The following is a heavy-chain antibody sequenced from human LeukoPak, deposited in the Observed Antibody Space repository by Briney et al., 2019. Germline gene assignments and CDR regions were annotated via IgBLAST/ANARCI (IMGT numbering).Heavy chain of an antibody. D-gene: IGHD3-10*01. J-gene: IGHJ4*02. Sequence: ASVKVSCKASGGTFSSYSISWVRQAPGQGLEWMGGIIPIFGTANYAQKFQGRVTITADKSTSTAYMELSSLRSEDTAVYDCARDTYYYGSGSYTRNFDYWGQGTLVTVSS. CDR3: ARDTYYYGSGSYTRNFDY. CDR2: IIPIFGTA. CDR1: GGTFSSYS. V-gene: IGHV1-69*06.